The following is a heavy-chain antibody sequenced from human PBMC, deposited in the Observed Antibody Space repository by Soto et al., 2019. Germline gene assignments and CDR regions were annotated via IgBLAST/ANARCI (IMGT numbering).Heavy chain of an antibody. Sequence: GGSLRLSCAASGFTFSSYAMTWVRQAPGKGLEWVSIISGIGSTTYYADSVKGRFTISRDNSKNTLSLQMNSLRAEDTAVYYCAKGGKGYCSGGNCYSFGYWGQGALVTVSS. J-gene: IGHJ4*02. CDR1: GFTFSSYA. V-gene: IGHV3-23*01. CDR3: AKGGKGYCSGGNCYSFGY. D-gene: IGHD2-15*01. CDR2: ISGIGSTT.